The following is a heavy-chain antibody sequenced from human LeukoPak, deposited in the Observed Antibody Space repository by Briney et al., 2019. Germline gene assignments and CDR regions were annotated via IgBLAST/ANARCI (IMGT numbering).Heavy chain of an antibody. Sequence: GASVKVSCKASGYTFTSYGISWVRQAPGQGLEWMGWISAYNGNTNYAQKLQGRVTMTTDTSTSTAYMELRSLRSDDTAVYYCARDWRFPGIAAAGRIPDAFDIWGQGTMVTVSS. CDR3: ARDWRFPGIAAAGRIPDAFDI. CDR2: ISAYNGNT. V-gene: IGHV1-18*01. J-gene: IGHJ3*02. CDR1: GYTFTSYG. D-gene: IGHD6-13*01.